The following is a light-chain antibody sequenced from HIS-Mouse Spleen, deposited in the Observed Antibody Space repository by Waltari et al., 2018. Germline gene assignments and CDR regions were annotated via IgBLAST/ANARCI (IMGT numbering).Light chain of an antibody. CDR3: CSYAGSSTWV. CDR2: EGS. J-gene: IGLJ3*02. CDR1: SSDVGSYNL. V-gene: IGLV2-23*01. Sequence: QSALTQPASVSGSPGQSITISCTGTSSDVGSYNLVSWYQQHPGKAPKLMIYEGSKRPSGGSHRFSGSKSGNKASLTISGLQAEDEADYYCCSYAGSSTWVFGGGTKLTVL.